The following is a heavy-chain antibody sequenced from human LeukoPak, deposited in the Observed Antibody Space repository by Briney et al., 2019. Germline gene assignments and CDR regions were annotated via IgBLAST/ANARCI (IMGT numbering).Heavy chain of an antibody. J-gene: IGHJ4*02. CDR3: GKEGRGMGAATIDY. Sequence: GGSLRLSCAASGXTXXNYAXXXXXXAXXXGLEWVSGISGSSGSTYYADSVGRFSISRDNSKNTLYLQMTSLRAEDTAVYYCGKEGRGMGAATIDYWGQGTLVTVSS. CDR2: ISGSSGST. D-gene: IGHD1-26*01. V-gene: IGHV3-23*01. CDR1: GXTXXNYA.